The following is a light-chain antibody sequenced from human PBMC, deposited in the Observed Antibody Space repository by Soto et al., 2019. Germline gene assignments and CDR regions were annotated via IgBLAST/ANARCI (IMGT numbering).Light chain of an antibody. V-gene: IGLV1-44*01. CDR2: SNN. CDR1: SSNIGSNT. Sequence: QPVLTQPPSASGTPGQRVTISCSGSSSNIGSNTVHWYQQLPGTAPKLLIYSNNQRPSGVPDRFSGSKSGTSASLAISGLQSEDEADYYCAAWDDSLNGPVFGGGTKVTVL. CDR3: AAWDDSLNGPV. J-gene: IGLJ2*01.